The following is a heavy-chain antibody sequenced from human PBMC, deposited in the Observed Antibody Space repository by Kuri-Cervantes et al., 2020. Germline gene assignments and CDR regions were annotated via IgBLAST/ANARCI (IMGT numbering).Heavy chain of an antibody. CDR1: GDTFTNYG. V-gene: IGHV1-18*01. D-gene: IGHD6-19*01. CDR3: ARDSSGWYPRYYFDY. CDR2: ISVDNGNR. J-gene: IGHJ4*02. Sequence: ASVKVSCKAPGDTFTNYGISWVRQAPGQGLEWMGWISVDNGNRNYAQKFQGRITMTTDTSTRTAYMEMRSLRSDDTAVYYCARDSSGWYPRYYFDYWGQGTLVTVSS.